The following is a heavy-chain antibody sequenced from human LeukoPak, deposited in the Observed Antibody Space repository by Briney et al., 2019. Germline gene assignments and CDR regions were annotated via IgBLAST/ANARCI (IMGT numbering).Heavy chain of an antibody. CDR2: IIPILGIA. D-gene: IGHD1-20*01. V-gene: IGHV1-69*04. CDR1: GGTFSSYA. CDR3: ASTPNWNDASRWFDP. Sequence: ASVKVSRKASGGTFSSYAISWVRQAPGQGLEWMGRIIPILGIANYAQKFQGRVTITADKSTSTAYMELSSLRSEDTAVYYCASTPNWNDASRWFDPWGQGTLVTVSS. J-gene: IGHJ5*02.